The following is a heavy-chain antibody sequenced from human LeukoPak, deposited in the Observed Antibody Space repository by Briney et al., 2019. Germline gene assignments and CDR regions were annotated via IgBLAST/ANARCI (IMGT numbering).Heavy chain of an antibody. CDR2: INTNSGNK. D-gene: IGHD1-14*01. J-gene: IGHJ4*02. CDR3: ARGPLTHLFDY. Sequence: GTVKVSCTASGYTFTGYYIHWVRQAPGQGLEWMGWINTNSGNKNYPQKFQGRVSVARDTAISTAQMELSRVRSDDTAVYYCARGPLTHLFDYWSQGTLVSVSS. V-gene: IGHV1-2*02. CDR1: GYTFTGYY.